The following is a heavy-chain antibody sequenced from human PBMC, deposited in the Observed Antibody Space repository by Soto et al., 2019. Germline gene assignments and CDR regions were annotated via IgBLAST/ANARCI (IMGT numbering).Heavy chain of an antibody. CDR1: GFTFSSYG. D-gene: IGHD4-17*01. CDR3: ARGDYGDYVGGENDY. Sequence: PGGSLRLSCAASGFTFSSYGMHWVRQAPGKGLEWVAVIWYDGSNKYYADSVKGRFTISRDNSKNTLYLQMNSLRAEDTAVYYCARGDYGDYVGGENDYWGQGTLVTVSS. CDR2: IWYDGSNK. V-gene: IGHV3-33*01. J-gene: IGHJ4*02.